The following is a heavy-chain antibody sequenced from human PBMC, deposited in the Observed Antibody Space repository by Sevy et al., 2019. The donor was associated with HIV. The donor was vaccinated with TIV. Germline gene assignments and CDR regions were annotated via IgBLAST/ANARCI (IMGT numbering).Heavy chain of an antibody. CDR1: GFTFSSYA. V-gene: IGHV3-23*01. Sequence: GGSLRLSCAASGFTFSSYAMSWVRQAPGKGLEWVSAISGSGGSTYYEDSVKGRFHISRDNSKNTLYRQMNSLRADATAVYDRAKGTARFMAWSRTHYFDYWGQGTLVTVSS. D-gene: IGHD3-3*01. J-gene: IGHJ4*02. CDR2: ISGSGGST. CDR3: AKGTARFMAWSRTHYFDY.